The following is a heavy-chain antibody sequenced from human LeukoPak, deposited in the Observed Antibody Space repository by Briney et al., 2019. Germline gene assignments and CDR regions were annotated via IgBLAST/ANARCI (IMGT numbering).Heavy chain of an antibody. CDR2: INHSGST. CDR3: ARDDRPIHY. J-gene: IGHJ4*02. CDR1: GGSFSGYY. Sequence: PSETLSLTRAVYGGSFSGYYWSWIRQPPGKGLEWIGEINHSGSTNYNPSLKSRVTISVDTSKNQFSLKLSSVTAADTAVYYCARDDRPIHYWGQGTLVTVSS. V-gene: IGHV4-34*01. D-gene: IGHD3-9*01.